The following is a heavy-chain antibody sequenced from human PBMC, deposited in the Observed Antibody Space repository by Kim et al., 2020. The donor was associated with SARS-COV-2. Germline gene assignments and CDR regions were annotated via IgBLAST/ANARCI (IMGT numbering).Heavy chain of an antibody. V-gene: IGHV3-21*01. J-gene: IGHJ4*02. Sequence: GGSLRLSCAASGFTFSSYSMNWVRQAPGKGLEWVSSISSSSSYIYYADSVKGRFTISRDNAKNSLYLQMNSLRAEDTAVYYCARDPGAGTKESAGYWGQGTLVTVSS. CDR1: GFTFSSYS. CDR3: ARDPGAGTKESAGY. D-gene: IGHD6-19*01. CDR2: ISSSSSYI.